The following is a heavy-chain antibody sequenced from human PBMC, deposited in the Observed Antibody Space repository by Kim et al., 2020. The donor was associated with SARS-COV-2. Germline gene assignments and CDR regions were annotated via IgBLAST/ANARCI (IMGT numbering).Heavy chain of an antibody. J-gene: IGHJ4*02. Sequence: YNPTPKSRFTISVDTSKNRFSLKLSSVTAADTAVYYCATDSSSSGYYFDYWGQGTLVTVSS. D-gene: IGHD6-6*01. V-gene: IGHV4-59*01. CDR3: ATDSSSSGYYFDY.